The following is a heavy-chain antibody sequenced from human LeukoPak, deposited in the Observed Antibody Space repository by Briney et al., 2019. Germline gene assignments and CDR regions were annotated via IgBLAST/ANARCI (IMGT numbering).Heavy chain of an antibody. CDR1: GFTFSSYD. J-gene: IGHJ6*02. CDR3: ARAPPYSSASWGYYGMDV. D-gene: IGHD6-6*01. V-gene: IGHV3-13*01. Sequence: PGGSLRLSCAASGFTFSSYDMHWVRQTTGKGLEWVSSTGIAGDTYYPGSVKGRFTISRENAKNSLYLQMNSLRAGDTAVYYCARAPPYSSASWGYYGMDVWGQGTTVTVSS. CDR2: TGIAGDT.